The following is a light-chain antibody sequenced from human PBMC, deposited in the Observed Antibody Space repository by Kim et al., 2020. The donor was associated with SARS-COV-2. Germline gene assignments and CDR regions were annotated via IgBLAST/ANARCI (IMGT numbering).Light chain of an antibody. CDR1: QGVSGS. J-gene: IGKJ4*01. CDR3: QQYSNWPPLT. CDR2: GAS. V-gene: IGKV3-15*01. Sequence: SPGERATRSCGASQGVSGSLAGYQQRPGQAPRLRIYGASTRATGIAARFSGSGSGTEFTLTISSLQSEDFAVYYCQQYSNWPPLTFGGGTKVDIK.